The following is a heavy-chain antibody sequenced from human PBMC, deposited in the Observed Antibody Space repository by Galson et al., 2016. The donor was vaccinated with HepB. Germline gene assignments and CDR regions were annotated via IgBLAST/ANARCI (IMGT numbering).Heavy chain of an antibody. CDR2: IYPTDSDT. J-gene: IGHJ4*02. Sequence: QSGAEVKKPGDSLKISCKGSGYSFTTYWIGWVRQMPGKGLEWMGIIYPTDSDTSYSPSFQGPVTISADKSISTAYLQWSSLKASDTAMYYCATVIRGTYSFDYWGQGTLVSVSS. CDR3: ATVIRGTYSFDY. V-gene: IGHV5-51*01. D-gene: IGHD1-26*01. CDR1: GYSFTTYW.